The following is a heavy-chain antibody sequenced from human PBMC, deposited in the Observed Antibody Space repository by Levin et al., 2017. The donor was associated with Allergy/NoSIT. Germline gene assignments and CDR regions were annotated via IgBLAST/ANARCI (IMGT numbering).Heavy chain of an antibody. J-gene: IGHJ4*02. D-gene: IGHD6-19*01. CDR2: IKSKTDGGTS. CDR3: TTARHKGRSSSGWSLGVGY. Sequence: GGSLRLSCAASGFTFSNAWMNWVRQAPGKGLEWVGRIKSKTDGGTSDYAAPVKGRFTISRDDSKNTLYLQMNSLKTEDTAVYYCTTARHKGRSSSGWSLGVGYWGQGTLVTVSS. V-gene: IGHV3-15*07. CDR1: GFTFSNAW.